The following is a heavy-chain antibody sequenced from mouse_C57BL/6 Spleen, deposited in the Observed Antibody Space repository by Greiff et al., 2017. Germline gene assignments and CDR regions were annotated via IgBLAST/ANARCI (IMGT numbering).Heavy chain of an antibody. Sequence: VQLQQPGTELVKPGASVKLSCKASGYTFTSYWMHWVKQRPGQGLEWLGNINPSNGGTNYNEKFKSKATLTVDKSSSTAYMQLSSLTSEDSAVYYCARSLYDGYAYFDYWGQGTTLTVSS. J-gene: IGHJ2*01. CDR3: ARSLYDGYAYFDY. CDR1: GYTFTSYW. CDR2: INPSNGGT. V-gene: IGHV1-53*01. D-gene: IGHD2-3*01.